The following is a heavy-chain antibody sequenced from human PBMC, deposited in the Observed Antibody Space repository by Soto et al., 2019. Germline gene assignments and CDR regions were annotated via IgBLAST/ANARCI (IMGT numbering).Heavy chain of an antibody. CDR2: INHSGST. D-gene: IGHD6-19*01. CDR3: ATGQQWLVLVY. CDR1: GGSFSGYY. V-gene: IGHV4-34*01. J-gene: IGHJ4*02. Sequence: QVQLQQWGAGLLKPSETLSLTCAVYGGSFSGYYWSWIRQPPGKGLEWIGEINHSGSTSYNPSLKSRVTISVDTSKNQFSLNLSSVTAADTAVYYCATGQQWLVLVYGGQGTLVTVSS.